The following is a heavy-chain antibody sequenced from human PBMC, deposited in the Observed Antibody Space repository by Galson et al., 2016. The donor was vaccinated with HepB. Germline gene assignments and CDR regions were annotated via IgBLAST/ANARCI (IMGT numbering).Heavy chain of an antibody. CDR1: GGSISSSNSY. J-gene: IGHJ4*02. V-gene: IGHV4-39*01. D-gene: IGHD2-2*01. CDR3: ARPRTNH. CDR2: MFYSGST. Sequence: SETLSLTCTVSGGSISSSNSYWGWIRQPPGKGLEWIASMFYSGSTYCNPSLKSRVTISVETSKNQFSLKLISVTAADTAVYYCARPRTNHWGQGTLVTVSS.